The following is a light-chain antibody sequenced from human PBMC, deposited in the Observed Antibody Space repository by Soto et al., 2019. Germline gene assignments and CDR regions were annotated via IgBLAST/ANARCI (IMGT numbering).Light chain of an antibody. Sequence: EIVLTQSPGTLSLSPGERATLSCRASQSVSSNYLAWYQQTPGQAPRLLMYGATSRATGIPDRFSGSGSGTDFTLTISRLEPEDFAVYYCQQYCNSPRSCGQGTKVEIK. CDR2: GAT. CDR3: QQYCNSPRS. V-gene: IGKV3-20*01. CDR1: QSVSSNY. J-gene: IGKJ1*01.